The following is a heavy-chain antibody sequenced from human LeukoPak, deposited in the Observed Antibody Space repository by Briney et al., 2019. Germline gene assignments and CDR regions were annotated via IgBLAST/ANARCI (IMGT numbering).Heavy chain of an antibody. Sequence: SKTLSLTCTVSGGSISSNNYYWGWIRQPPGKGLEWIGSIYYSGSTYYNPSLKSRVTISVDTSKNQFSLKLSSVTAADTAVFYCASLPWYNSEPSFWGQGTMVTVSS. CDR3: ASLPWYNSEPSF. J-gene: IGHJ3*01. D-gene: IGHD6-19*01. CDR1: GGSISSNNYY. CDR2: IYYSGST. V-gene: IGHV4-39*07.